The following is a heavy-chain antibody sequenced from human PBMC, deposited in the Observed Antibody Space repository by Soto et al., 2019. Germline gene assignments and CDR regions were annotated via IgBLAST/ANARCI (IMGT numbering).Heavy chain of an antibody. J-gene: IGHJ1*01. CDR2: ITPLKGDT. Sequence: QVLLVQSGAEVKRPGASVKVSCKASGYTFTSYGISWVRQAPGQGLEWMGWITPLKGDTHHSPKFQDRIIMTTDTSTSTAYFEMRRLTSDDTAVYHCAKDSGARSEYFQDWGQGTLVSVSS. CDR3: AKDSGARSEYFQD. D-gene: IGHD4-17*01. V-gene: IGHV1-18*01. CDR1: GYTFTSYG.